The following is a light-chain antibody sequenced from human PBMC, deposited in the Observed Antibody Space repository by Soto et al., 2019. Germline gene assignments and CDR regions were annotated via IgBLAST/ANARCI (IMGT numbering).Light chain of an antibody. CDR1: SSDVGNYNL. Sequence: QSALTQPASVSGSPGQSITISCTGTSSDVGNYNLVSWYQQHPGKAPKLMMYEGTERPSGVSNRFSGSKSGNTASLTISGLQAEDEADHYCCSYAGGGTYVFGTGTKVTVL. CDR3: CSYAGGGTYV. J-gene: IGLJ1*01. V-gene: IGLV2-23*01. CDR2: EGT.